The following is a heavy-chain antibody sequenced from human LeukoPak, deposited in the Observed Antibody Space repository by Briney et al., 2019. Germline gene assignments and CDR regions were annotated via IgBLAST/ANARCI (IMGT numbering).Heavy chain of an antibody. V-gene: IGHV3-7*01. CDR3: ATDVGSGWQRLGGFHV. CDR2: INQDGGEK. CDR1: GFTFSSYW. Sequence: GGSLRLSCAASGFTFSSYWMTWVRQAPGKGLEWVANINQDGGEKYYVDSVKGRFTISRDNAKNSLYLQMHSLRAEDTAVYYCATDVGSGWQRLGGFHVWGQGTMVTVSS. D-gene: IGHD6-19*01. J-gene: IGHJ3*01.